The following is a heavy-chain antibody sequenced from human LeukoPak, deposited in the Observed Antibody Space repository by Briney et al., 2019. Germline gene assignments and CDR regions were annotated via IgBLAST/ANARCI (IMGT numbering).Heavy chain of an antibody. CDR2: ISGSATKI. V-gene: IGHV3-21*04. Sequence: PGGSLRLSCAASGFTFSSYSMNWVRQAPGKGLEWVSAISGSATKIYYADSVKGRFTISRDNSRNTLYLQVNSLRVEDTAVYYCARELPPTAGFLYVDYWGQGTLVTVSS. J-gene: IGHJ4*02. D-gene: IGHD2-8*01. CDR3: ARELPPTAGFLYVDY. CDR1: GFTFSSYS.